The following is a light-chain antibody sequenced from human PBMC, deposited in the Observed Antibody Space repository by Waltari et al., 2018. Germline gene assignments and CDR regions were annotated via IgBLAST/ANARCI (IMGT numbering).Light chain of an antibody. CDR3: QQVNSFPRT. J-gene: IGKJ1*01. V-gene: IGKV1-12*01. CDR2: DAS. CDR1: QCISSR. Sequence: DIQMSQSPSSVSASVGDRVTLTCRARQCISSRLAWYQQKPGKAPQLLISDASSLHSGVPSRFSGSGSGTDFTLTIRSLQPEDFATYYCQQVNSFPRTFGQGTKVEVK.